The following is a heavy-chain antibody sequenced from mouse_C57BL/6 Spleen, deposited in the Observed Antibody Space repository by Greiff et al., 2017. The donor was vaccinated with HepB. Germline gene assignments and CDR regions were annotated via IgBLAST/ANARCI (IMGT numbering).Heavy chain of an antibody. CDR1: GFTFSDYG. CDR3: ARGGNYRFAY. V-gene: IGHV5-17*01. J-gene: IGHJ3*01. Sequence: EVKLVESGGGLVKPGGSLKLSCAASGFTFSDYGMHWVRQAPEKGLEWVAYISSGSSTIYYADTVKGRFTIYRDNAKNTLFLQMTSLRSEDTAMYYCARGGNYRFAYWGQGTLVTVSA. D-gene: IGHD2-1*01. CDR2: ISSGSSTI.